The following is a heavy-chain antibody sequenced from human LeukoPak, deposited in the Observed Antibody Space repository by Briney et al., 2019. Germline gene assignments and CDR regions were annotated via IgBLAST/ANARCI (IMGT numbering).Heavy chain of an antibody. J-gene: IGHJ5*02. CDR2: VFYSGST. Sequence: PSETLSLTCTIIGSSIRDNYYWGWIRRPPGKGLECIGSVFYSGSTYYNPSLKSRVTLSVDTSNNIFSLKLRSVTAADTAVYYCARHNYYHFWSTLNWFDPWGQGALVTVSS. CDR1: GSSIRDNYY. CDR3: ARHNYYHFWSTLNWFDP. V-gene: IGHV4-38-2*02. D-gene: IGHD3-3*01.